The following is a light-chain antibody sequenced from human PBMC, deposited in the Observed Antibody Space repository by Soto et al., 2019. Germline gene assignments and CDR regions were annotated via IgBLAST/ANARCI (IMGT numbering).Light chain of an antibody. V-gene: IGLV6-57*01. CDR2: EAN. CDR3: QSYDSSTRV. CDR1: SGSIASNY. Sequence: NFMLTQPHSVSESPGKTVTISCTRSSGSIASNYVQWYQQRPGSSPTTVIYEANQRPSGVPDRFSGSIDSSSNSASLTISGLKTEDEADYYCQSYDSSTRVFGSGTQLTVL. J-gene: IGLJ6*01.